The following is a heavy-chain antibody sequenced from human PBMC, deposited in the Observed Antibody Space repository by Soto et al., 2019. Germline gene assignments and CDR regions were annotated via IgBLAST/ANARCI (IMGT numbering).Heavy chain of an antibody. J-gene: IGHJ5*02. D-gene: IGHD3-10*01. CDR3: ARDVGSGVDP. Sequence: QVQLVQSGAEVKKPGSSVKVSCKASGCTFSSYTISWVRQAPGQGLEWMGRFVPILGLAHYAQKFQGRVTITADKSTSTAYMELSSLRSDDTAVYYCARDVGSGVDPWGQGTLVTVSS. CDR1: GCTFSSYT. V-gene: IGHV1-69*08. CDR2: FVPILGLA.